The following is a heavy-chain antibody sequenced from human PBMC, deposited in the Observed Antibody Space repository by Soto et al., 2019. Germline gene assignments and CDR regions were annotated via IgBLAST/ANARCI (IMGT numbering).Heavy chain of an antibody. V-gene: IGHV1-2*02. CDR3: ARNMDNYYGPGSGNGHGV. CDR1: GYTFTAYY. Sequence: QVQLVQSGAEVKEPGDSVRVSCEASGYTFTAYYIHWVRQAPGQGLEWMGWINPKFGDTTYAQDFQGRLTLTRDMSISTVYMDLSTLTSADTAIYYCARNMDNYYGPGSGNGHGVWGQGTTVNVFS. J-gene: IGHJ6*02. CDR2: INPKFGDT. D-gene: IGHD3-10*01.